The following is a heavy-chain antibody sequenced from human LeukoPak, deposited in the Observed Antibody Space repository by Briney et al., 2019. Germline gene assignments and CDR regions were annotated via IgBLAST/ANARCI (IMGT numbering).Heavy chain of an antibody. Sequence: ASVKVSCKASGYTFTSYAMHWVRQAPGQRLEGMGWINAGNGNTKYSQKSQGRVTITRDTSASTAYMELSSLRSEDTAVYYCAREASGYENDYWGQGTLVTVSS. CDR2: INAGNGNT. J-gene: IGHJ4*02. CDR1: GYTFTSYA. V-gene: IGHV1-3*01. D-gene: IGHD5-12*01. CDR3: AREASGYENDY.